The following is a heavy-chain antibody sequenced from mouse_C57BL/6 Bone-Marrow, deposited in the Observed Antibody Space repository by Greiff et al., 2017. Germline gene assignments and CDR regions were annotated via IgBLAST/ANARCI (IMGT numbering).Heavy chain of an antibody. CDR1: GYTFTDYD. CDR3: TTGLRRFAY. CDR2: IDPETGGT. D-gene: IGHD2-4*01. V-gene: IGHV1-15*01. J-gene: IGHJ3*01. Sequence: VQLQQSGAELVRPGASVTLSCKASGYTFTDYDMHWVKQTPVHGLEWIGAIDPETGGTAYNQKCKGKAILTADKSSSTAYMELRSLTSEDSAVYYCTTGLRRFAYWGQGTLVTVSA.